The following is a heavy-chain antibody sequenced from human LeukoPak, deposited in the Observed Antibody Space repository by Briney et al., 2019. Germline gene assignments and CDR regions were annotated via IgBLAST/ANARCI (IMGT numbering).Heavy chain of an antibody. CDR2: IKQDESEI. CDR1: GFIFSDYW. V-gene: IGHV3-7*01. D-gene: IGHD3-10*01. Sequence: GGSLRLSCAASGFIFSDYWMSWVRQAPGKGQEWVANIKQDESEIFYVDSVKGRFTISRDNAKNSLYLEMGSLRAEDTAVYYCVRPLLFIRGLGDNWGQGTLVTVSS. J-gene: IGHJ4*02. CDR3: VRPLLFIRGLGDN.